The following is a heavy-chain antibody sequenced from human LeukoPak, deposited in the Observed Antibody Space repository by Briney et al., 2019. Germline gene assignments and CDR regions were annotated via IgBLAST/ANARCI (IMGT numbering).Heavy chain of an antibody. Sequence: GGSLRLSCAASGFTFSSYAMHWVRQAPGKGLEWVAVISYDGSNKYYADSVKGRFTISRDNSMDTLYLQMNSLRAEDTAVYYCAQCRGSSSRYFYYMDVWGKGTTVTVSS. J-gene: IGHJ6*03. CDR1: GFTFSSYA. V-gene: IGHV3-30-3*01. CDR3: AQCRGSSSRYFYYMDV. D-gene: IGHD6-13*01. CDR2: ISYDGSNK.